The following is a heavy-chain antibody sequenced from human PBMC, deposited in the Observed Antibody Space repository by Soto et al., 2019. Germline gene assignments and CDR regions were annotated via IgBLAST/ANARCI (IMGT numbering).Heavy chain of an antibody. V-gene: IGHV3-21*01. D-gene: IGHD2-15*01. CDR3: ASHRGSDHQDFYYHALDV. J-gene: IGHJ6*02. CDR1: GFTFRTYT. CDR2: IRGFSPYT. Sequence: PGGSLRLSCISSGFTFRTYTMNWVRQAPGKGLEWVSGIRGFSPYTFYAESVKGRFTISRDNSKNSLFLQMNSLRAEDTAVYYCASHRGSDHQDFYYHALDVWGQGTTVTVSS.